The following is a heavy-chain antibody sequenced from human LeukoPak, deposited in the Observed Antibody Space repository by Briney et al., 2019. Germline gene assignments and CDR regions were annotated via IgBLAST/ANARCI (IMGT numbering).Heavy chain of an antibody. Sequence: GRSLRLSCAASGFTFSSYAMSWVRQAPGKGLEWVSAISGSGGSTYYADSVKGRFTISRDNSKNTLYLQMNSLRAEDTAVYYCAKGTPMVRGVIKDAFDIWGQGTMVTVSS. CDR2: ISGSGGST. V-gene: IGHV3-23*01. CDR3: AKGTPMVRGVIKDAFDI. J-gene: IGHJ3*02. CDR1: GFTFSSYA. D-gene: IGHD3-10*01.